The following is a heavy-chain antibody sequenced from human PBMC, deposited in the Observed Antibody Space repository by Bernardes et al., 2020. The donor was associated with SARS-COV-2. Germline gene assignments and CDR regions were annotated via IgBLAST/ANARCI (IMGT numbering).Heavy chain of an antibody. D-gene: IGHD1-1*01. CDR2: ISGYNGNT. CDR1: GYTFTKYG. J-gene: IGHJ6*02. V-gene: IGHV1-18*01. Sequence: ASMKVSCKASGYTFTKYGISWVRQAPGQGLEWMGWISGYNGNTNYAQKFQDRVTMTTDTTTSTAYMDLRSLRSDDTAVYYCAREGATTYYYYGMDVWGQGTTVTVSS. CDR3: AREGATTYYYYGMDV.